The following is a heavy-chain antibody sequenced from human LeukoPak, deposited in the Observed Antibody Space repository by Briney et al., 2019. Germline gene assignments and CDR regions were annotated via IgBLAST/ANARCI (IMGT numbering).Heavy chain of an antibody. CDR3: ASDPGIAVAGSSY. D-gene: IGHD6-19*01. CDR1: GGPISSYY. V-gene: IGHV4-59*01. Sequence: SETLSLTCTVSGGPISSYYWSWIRQPPGKGLEWIGYIYYSGSTNYNPSLKSRVTISVDTSKNQFSLKLSSVTAADTAVYYCASDPGIAVAGSSYWGQGTLVTVSS. J-gene: IGHJ4*02. CDR2: IYYSGST.